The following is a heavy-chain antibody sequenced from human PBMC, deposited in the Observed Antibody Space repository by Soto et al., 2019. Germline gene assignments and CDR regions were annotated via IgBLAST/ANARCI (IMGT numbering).Heavy chain of an antibody. J-gene: IGHJ3*02. CDR3: ARGQGLSYGHSAFDI. V-gene: IGHV3-21*01. Sequence: WVLQKQGKGLEWVSSISTSSTYIFYTDSVKARFTISRDNAKNSLYLQMNSLRGEDTAVYFCARGQGLSYGHSAFDIWALGIMLTVPS. CDR2: ISTSSTYI. D-gene: IGHD3-16*01.